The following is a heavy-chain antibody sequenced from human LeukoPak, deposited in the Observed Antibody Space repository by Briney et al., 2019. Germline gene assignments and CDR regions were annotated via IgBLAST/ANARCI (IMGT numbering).Heavy chain of an antibody. CDR1: GYTFTGYY. V-gene: IGHV1-2*02. J-gene: IGHJ4*02. CDR2: INPNSGAT. CDR3: ARWVDDSSGYYIDY. D-gene: IGHD3-22*01. Sequence: ASVKVSCKASGYTFTGYYMHWVRQAPGQGLEWMGWINPNSGATNYAQKFQGRVTMTRDTSISTAYMELSRLRSDDTAVYYCARWVDDSSGYYIDYWGQGTLVTVSS.